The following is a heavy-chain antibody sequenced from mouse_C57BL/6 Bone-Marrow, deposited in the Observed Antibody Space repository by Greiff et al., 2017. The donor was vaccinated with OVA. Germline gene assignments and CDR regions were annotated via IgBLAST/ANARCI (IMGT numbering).Heavy chain of an antibody. CDR3: AITPAWLLRAMDY. D-gene: IGHD2-3*01. CDR1: GYPFTSYW. J-gene: IGHJ4*01. V-gene: IGHV1-74*01. CDR2: IHPSDSDT. Sequence: QVQLQQPGAELVKPGASVKVSCKASGYPFTSYWMHWVKQRPGQGLEWIGRIHPSDSDTNYNQKFKGKATLTVDKSSSTAYMQLSSLTSEDSAVYYSAITPAWLLRAMDYWGQGTSVTVSS.